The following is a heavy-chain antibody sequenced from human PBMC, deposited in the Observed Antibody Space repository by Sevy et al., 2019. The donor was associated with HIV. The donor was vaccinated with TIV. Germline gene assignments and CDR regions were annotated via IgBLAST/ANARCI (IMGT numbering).Heavy chain of an antibody. CDR1: GGTFSTDA. CDR3: AREPAIALAGLIYYFDY. V-gene: IGHV1-69*13. CDR2: IIPIFSTT. Sequence: ASVKVSCKASGGTFSTDALSWVRQAPGQRLEWMGRIIPIFSTTKYAQKFQGRVTIIADASTSTAYMELSSLISEDTAVYYCAREPAIALAGLIYYFDYWGQGTLVTVSS. D-gene: IGHD6-19*01. J-gene: IGHJ4*02.